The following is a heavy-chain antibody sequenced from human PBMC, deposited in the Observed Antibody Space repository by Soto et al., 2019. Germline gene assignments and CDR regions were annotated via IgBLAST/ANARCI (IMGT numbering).Heavy chain of an antibody. J-gene: IGHJ6*04. CDR1: GGTFSSCA. CDR2: SIPIFGTA. CDR3: ARAATASIAVAGTDDYYGMDV. V-gene: IGHV1-69*01. D-gene: IGHD6-19*01. Sequence: QVQLVQSGAEVKKPGSSVKVSCKASGGTFSSCAIRWMRQAPAQGLEWIGGSIPIFGTANYAQKFQGRVTITADESTDTAYMALSILRSEDTAVYDCARAATASIAVAGTDDYYGMDVWGKGTTVTVAA.